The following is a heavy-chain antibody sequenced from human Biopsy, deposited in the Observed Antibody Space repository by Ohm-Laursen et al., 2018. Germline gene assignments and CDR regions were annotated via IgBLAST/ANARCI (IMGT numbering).Heavy chain of an antibody. Sequence: SETLSLTCVVSGYSISSDYRWGWIRQAPGKTLEWLGNIFKDGNTHYNPSLRGRLIISIDTSKNQFSLMMTSVSGADTAVYFCARVGSDWAPFDKWGPGTLVTVSS. V-gene: IGHV4-38-2*01. CDR2: IFKDGNT. CDR1: GYSISSDYR. D-gene: IGHD3-9*01. J-gene: IGHJ4*02. CDR3: ARVGSDWAPFDK.